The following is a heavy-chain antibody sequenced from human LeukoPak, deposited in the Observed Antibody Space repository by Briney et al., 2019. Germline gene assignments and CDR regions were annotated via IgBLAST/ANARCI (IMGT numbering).Heavy chain of an antibody. D-gene: IGHD3-22*01. CDR2: IIPILGIA. CDR3: ARALLIKKHYDGSGYLAY. V-gene: IGHV1-69*02. Sequence: SVKVSCRASGGTLSSYTISWVRQAPGQGREWMGRIIPILGIANYAQKFQGRVTMTRDTSISTAYMELSRLRADDTAVYYCARALLIKKHYDGSGYLAYWGKGTLVTASS. J-gene: IGHJ4*02. CDR1: GGTLSSYT.